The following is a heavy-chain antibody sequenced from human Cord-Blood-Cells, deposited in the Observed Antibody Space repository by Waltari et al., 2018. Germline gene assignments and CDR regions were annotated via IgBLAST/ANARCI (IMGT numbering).Heavy chain of an antibody. D-gene: IGHD7-27*01. J-gene: IGHJ5*02. V-gene: IGHV1-18*01. Sequence: QVQLVQSGAEVKKPGASVKVSCKTSGYTFTSFGISWVRQAPGQGLEWMGWISAYNGNTNYARKHQGRVTLTTDTSTSTAYMEPRSLGADDTAVYYCARNALGPNWFDPWGQGTLVTVSS. CDR2: ISAYNGNT. CDR3: ARNALGPNWFDP. CDR1: GYTFTSFG.